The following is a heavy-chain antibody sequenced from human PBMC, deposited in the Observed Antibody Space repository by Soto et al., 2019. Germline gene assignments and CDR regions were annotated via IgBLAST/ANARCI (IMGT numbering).Heavy chain of an antibody. J-gene: IGHJ4*02. D-gene: IGHD3-3*01. CDR1: GGSISSSNW. V-gene: IGHV4-4*02. CDR2: IYHSGST. CDR3: ARTYYDFWSGLGY. Sequence: SETLSLTCAVSGGSISSSNWWSWVRQPPGKGLEWIGEIYHSGSTNYNPSLKSRVTISVDKSKNQFSLKLSSVTAADTAVYYCARTYYDFWSGLGYWGQGTLVTVSS.